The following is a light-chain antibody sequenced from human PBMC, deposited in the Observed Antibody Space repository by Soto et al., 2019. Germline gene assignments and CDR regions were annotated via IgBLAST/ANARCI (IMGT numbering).Light chain of an antibody. CDR2: DVS. CDR3: GSYTSSTYV. CDR1: SSDIGASNY. V-gene: IGLV2-14*03. Sequence: QSVLTQPASVSGSPGQSITISCTGTSSDIGASNYVSWYQQHPGKAPKLMIYDVSNRPSGVSNRFSGSKSGNTASLTISGLQAEDEADYYCGSYTSSTYVFGTGTKVTVL. J-gene: IGLJ1*01.